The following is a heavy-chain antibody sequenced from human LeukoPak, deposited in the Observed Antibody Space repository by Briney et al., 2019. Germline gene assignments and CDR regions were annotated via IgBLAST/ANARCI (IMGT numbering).Heavy chain of an antibody. CDR2: ISGSGGST. J-gene: IGHJ4*02. Sequence: GSLRLSCAASGFTFSSYWMSWVRQAPGKGLEWVSAISGSGGSTYYADSVKGRFTISRDNSKNTLYLQMNSLRAEDTAVYYCSRSGFWTLYFDYWGQGTLVTVSS. CDR1: GFTFSSYW. D-gene: IGHD3/OR15-3a*01. CDR3: SRSGFWTLYFDY. V-gene: IGHV3-23*01.